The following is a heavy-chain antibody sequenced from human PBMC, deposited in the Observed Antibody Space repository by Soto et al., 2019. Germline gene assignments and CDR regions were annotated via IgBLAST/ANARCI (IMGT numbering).Heavy chain of an antibody. CDR1: GGSISSGGYS. Sequence: SETLSLTCAVSGGSISSGGYSWSWIRQPPGKGQEWIGYIYHNGSTYYNPSLKSRVTVSVDTSKNQFSLKLSSVTAADTAVYYCATRDGLGYCSSTSCYVNWFDPWGQGTLVTVSS. CDR2: IYHNGST. V-gene: IGHV4-30-2*01. J-gene: IGHJ5*02. D-gene: IGHD2-2*01. CDR3: ATRDGLGYCSSTSCYVNWFDP.